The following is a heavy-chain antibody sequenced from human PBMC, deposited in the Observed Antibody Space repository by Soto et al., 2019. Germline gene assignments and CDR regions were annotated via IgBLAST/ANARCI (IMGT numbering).Heavy chain of an antibody. CDR2: IYYSGST. Sequence: SETLSLTCTVSGGSITSSSYYWGWIRQPPGKGLEWIGSIYYSGSTYYNPSLKSRVTISVDTSKNQFSLKLSSVTAADTAVYYCARHEAPSGWYFDYWGQGTLVTVSS. CDR3: ARHEAPSGWYFDY. J-gene: IGHJ4*02. V-gene: IGHV4-39*01. D-gene: IGHD6-19*01. CDR1: GGSITSSSYY.